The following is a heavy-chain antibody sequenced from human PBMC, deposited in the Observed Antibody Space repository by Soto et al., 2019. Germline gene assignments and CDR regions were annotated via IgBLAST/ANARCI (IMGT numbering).Heavy chain of an antibody. CDR3: ARDQYGGLYKYYYGMDV. V-gene: IGHV1-46*01. CDR2: INPSGGST. Sequence: ASVKVSCKASGYTFTSYYMHWVRQAPGPGLEWMGIINPSGGSTSYAQKFQGRVTMTRDTSTSTVYMELSSLRSEDTAGYYCARDQYGGLYKYYYGMDVWGQGTTVTVSS. CDR1: GYTFTSYY. J-gene: IGHJ6*02. D-gene: IGHD3-16*01.